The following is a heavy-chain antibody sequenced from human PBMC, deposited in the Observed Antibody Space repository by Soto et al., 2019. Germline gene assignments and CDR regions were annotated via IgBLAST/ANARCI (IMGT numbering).Heavy chain of an antibody. V-gene: IGHV1-69*12. Sequence: QVQLVQSGAEVKKPGSSVKVSCKASGGTFSSYAISWVRQAPGQGLEWMGGIIPIFGTANYAQKFQGRVTITADESTSTAYMELSSLRSEDTAVYYCARDQGDIVVVVAAMYYYYYGMDVWGQGTTVTVSS. J-gene: IGHJ6*02. CDR1: GGTFSSYA. D-gene: IGHD2-15*01. CDR3: ARDQGDIVVVVAAMYYYYYGMDV. CDR2: IIPIFGTA.